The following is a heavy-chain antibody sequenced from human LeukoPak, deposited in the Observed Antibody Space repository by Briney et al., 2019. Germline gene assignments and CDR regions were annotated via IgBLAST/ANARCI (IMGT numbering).Heavy chain of an antibody. CDR1: GGSISSYY. V-gene: IGHV4-59*01. CDR3: ARDRRVGATPYYFDY. CDR2: IYYSGST. J-gene: IGHJ4*02. Sequence: SETLSLTCTVSGGSISSYYWSWIRQPPGKGLEWIGYIYYSGSTNYNPSLKSRVTISVDTSKNQFSLKPSSVTATDTAVYYCARDRRVGATPYYFDYWGQGTLVTVSS. D-gene: IGHD1-26*01.